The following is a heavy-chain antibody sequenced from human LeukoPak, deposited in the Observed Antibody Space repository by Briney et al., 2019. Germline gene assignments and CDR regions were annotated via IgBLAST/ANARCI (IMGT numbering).Heavy chain of an antibody. CDR3: ARGLPMVRGVSDY. CDR1: GFTFSSYA. Sequence: GGSLRLSCAASGFTFSSYAMHWVRQAPGKGLEWVAVISYDGSNKYYADSVKGRFTISRDNSKNTLYLQMNSLRAEDTAVYYCARGLPMVRGVSDYWGQGTLVTVSS. J-gene: IGHJ4*02. D-gene: IGHD3-10*01. CDR2: ISYDGSNK. V-gene: IGHV3-30-3*01.